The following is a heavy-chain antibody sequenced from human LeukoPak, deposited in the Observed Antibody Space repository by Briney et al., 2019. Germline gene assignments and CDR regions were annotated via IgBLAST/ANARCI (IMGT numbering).Heavy chain of an antibody. Sequence: SETLSLTCAVYGGSFSGYYWSWIRQPPGKGLEWIGEINHSGSTSYNSSLKSRVTISVDTSKNQFSLKLSSVTAADTAVYYCARRHFWSGYPHYYYRLNGMDVWGQGTTVTVSS. CDR1: GGSFSGYY. D-gene: IGHD3-3*02. CDR3: ARRHFWSGYPHYYYRLNGMDV. CDR2: INHSGST. V-gene: IGHV4-34*01. J-gene: IGHJ6*02.